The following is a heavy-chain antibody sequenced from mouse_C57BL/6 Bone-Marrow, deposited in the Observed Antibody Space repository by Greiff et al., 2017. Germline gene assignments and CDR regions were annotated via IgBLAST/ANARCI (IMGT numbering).Heavy chain of an antibody. J-gene: IGHJ1*03. D-gene: IGHD2-4*01. CDR2: IYPTDGST. CDR1: GYTFTSYC. Sequence: VQLQQPGPELVKPGASVKLSCKASGYTFTSYCINWVKQRPGQGLEWIGKIYPTDGSTNYNEKFKGKATLTVDKSSSTAYMQLRSLTSADSAVYFCARDYSVRYCYFDVWGTGTAVTVSS. V-gene: IGHV1-85*01. CDR3: ARDYSVRYCYFDV.